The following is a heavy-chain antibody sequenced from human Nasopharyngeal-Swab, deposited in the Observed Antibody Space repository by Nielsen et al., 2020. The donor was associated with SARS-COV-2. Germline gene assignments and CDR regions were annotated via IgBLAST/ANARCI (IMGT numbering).Heavy chain of an antibody. V-gene: IGHV1-69*06. Sequence: SVKVSCKASGGTFSSYAISWVRQAPAQGLEWMGGIIPIFGTANYAQKFQGRVTITADKSTSTAYMELSSLRSEDTAVYYCARAPGGIQLWLPYRDAFEIWGQGTMVTVSS. CDR3: ARAPGGIQLWLPYRDAFEI. J-gene: IGHJ3*02. D-gene: IGHD5-18*01. CDR1: GGTFSSYA. CDR2: IIPIFGTA.